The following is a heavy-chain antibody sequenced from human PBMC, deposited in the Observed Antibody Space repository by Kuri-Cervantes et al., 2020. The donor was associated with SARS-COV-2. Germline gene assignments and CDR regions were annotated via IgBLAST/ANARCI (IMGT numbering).Heavy chain of an antibody. D-gene: IGHD3-16*02. CDR3: ATSMVTFGGFIIQYYFNY. Sequence: GGSLRLSCAASGFIFDVYAMSWVRQVPGKGLEWVAGINWNSGSKGYADSVEGRFNISRDNARNSLYLQLDSLKAEDTALYYCATSMVTFGGFIIQYYFNYWGQGTLVTVSS. V-gene: IGHV3-20*04. J-gene: IGHJ4*02. CDR2: INWNSGSK. CDR1: GFIFDVYA.